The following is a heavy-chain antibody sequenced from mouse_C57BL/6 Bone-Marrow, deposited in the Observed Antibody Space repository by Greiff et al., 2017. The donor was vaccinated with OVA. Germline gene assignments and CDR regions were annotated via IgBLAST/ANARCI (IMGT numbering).Heavy chain of an antibody. Sequence: EVQLVESGGGLVQPGGSLKLSCAASGFTFSDYGMAWVRQAPRKGPELVAFISNLASSIYYADTVTGRFTISRENAKNTLYLEMSSLRSEDTAMYYCARDCAYWGQGTLVTVSA. CDR2: ISNLASSI. CDR3: ARDCAY. V-gene: IGHV5-15*01. J-gene: IGHJ3*01. CDR1: GFTFSDYG.